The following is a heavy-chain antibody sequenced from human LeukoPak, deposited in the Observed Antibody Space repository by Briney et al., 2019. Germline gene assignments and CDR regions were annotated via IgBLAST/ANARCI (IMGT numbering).Heavy chain of an antibody. CDR3: AKGSSNWRNYYYFDY. Sequence: SGGSLRLSCAASGFTFSSYAMSWVRQAPGKGLAWVSAISDSGGSTQYADSVKGRFTISRDNSKNTLYLEMNILRAEDTAIYYCAKGSSNWRNYYYFDYWGQGTLVTVSS. CDR1: GFTFSSYA. V-gene: IGHV3-23*01. D-gene: IGHD6-13*01. J-gene: IGHJ4*02. CDR2: ISDSGGST.